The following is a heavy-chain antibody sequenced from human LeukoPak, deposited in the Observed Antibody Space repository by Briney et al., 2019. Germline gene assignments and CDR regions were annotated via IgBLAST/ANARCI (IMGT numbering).Heavy chain of an antibody. CDR3: ARATMVRGTYYMDV. D-gene: IGHD3-10*01. V-gene: IGHV4-59*01. CDR1: GGSISSYY. J-gene: IGHJ6*03. CDR2: IYYSGYT. Sequence: SETLSLTCTVSGGSISSYYWSWIRQPPGKGLEWIGCIYYSGYTNYKSSLKSRVTISVDTSKNQFSLKLSSVTAADTAVYYCARATMVRGTYYMDVWGKGTTVTVSS.